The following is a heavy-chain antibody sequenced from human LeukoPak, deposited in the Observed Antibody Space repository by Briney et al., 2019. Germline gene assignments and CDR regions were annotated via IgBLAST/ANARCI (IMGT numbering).Heavy chain of an antibody. CDR1: GFTFSNHG. CDR3: AKLNSYGDY. Sequence: PGGSLRLSCAVSGFTFSNHGMSWVRQAPGKGLEWVSTISGNGVGTYYADSVKGRFTISRDNSKNMVYLQMDSLRAEDTAAYYCAKLNSYGDYWGQGTLVTTSS. J-gene: IGHJ4*02. D-gene: IGHD5-18*01. CDR2: ISGNGVGT. V-gene: IGHV3-23*01.